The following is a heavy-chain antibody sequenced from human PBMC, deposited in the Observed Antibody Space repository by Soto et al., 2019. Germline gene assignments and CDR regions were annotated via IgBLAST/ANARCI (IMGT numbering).Heavy chain of an antibody. CDR2: THPADSDT. J-gene: IGHJ4*02. D-gene: IGHD1-26*01. V-gene: IGHV5-51*01. Sequence: GESLKISCKGSGYSFTNYWIGWVRQVPGKGLEWMGITHPADSDTRYSPSFQGQVTISADKSTNTAYLQWSSLRASDTAIYYCARHSGIVNAYKGQGSVVITDYWGQGTLVTVSS. CDR3: ARHSGIVNAYKGQGSVVITDY. CDR1: GYSFTNYW.